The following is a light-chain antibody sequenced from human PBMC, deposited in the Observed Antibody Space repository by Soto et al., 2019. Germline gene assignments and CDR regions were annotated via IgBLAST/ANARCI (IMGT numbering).Light chain of an antibody. J-gene: IGKJ1*01. CDR3: QQYYDAPQT. V-gene: IGKV4-1*01. CDR2: WAS. Sequence: DIVMTQSPDSLAVSLGERATIDCKSSQSLLYSTNNKNYLAWYQQTPGQPPKLLIYWASTRESVVPDLFTGSGSGTDFPLTISSLQAEDVAVYYCQQYYDAPQTFGRGTKVEIK. CDR1: QSLLYSTNNKNY.